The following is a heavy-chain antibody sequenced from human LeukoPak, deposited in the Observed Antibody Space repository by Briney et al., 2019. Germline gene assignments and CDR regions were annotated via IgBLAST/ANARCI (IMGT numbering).Heavy chain of an antibody. V-gene: IGHV1-18*03. CDR2: ISAYSGNT. D-gene: IGHD4-17*01. CDR1: GYTFTSYG. Sequence: ASVKVSCKASGYTFTSYGISWVRQAPGQGLEWMGWISAYSGNTNYAQKFQGRVIMTRDTSISTAYMELSRLRSDDMAVYYCARGATVTDIDYWGQGTLVTVSS. CDR3: ARGATVTDIDY. J-gene: IGHJ4*02.